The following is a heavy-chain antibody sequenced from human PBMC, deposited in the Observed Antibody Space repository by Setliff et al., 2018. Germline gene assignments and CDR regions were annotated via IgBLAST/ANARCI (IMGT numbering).Heavy chain of an antibody. CDR3: TRLYYGSRALYFDV. CDR1: GDSISPYY. Sequence: SETLSLTCTVSGDSISPYYWSWIRQPPGEGLEWVGYIYYSGSANYNPSLKSRVTISVDTSKNQFSLKLSSVTAADTAVYYCTRLYYGSRALYFDVWGQGNPVTVSS. J-gene: IGHJ4*02. V-gene: IGHV4-59*01. D-gene: IGHD3-10*01. CDR2: IYYSGSA.